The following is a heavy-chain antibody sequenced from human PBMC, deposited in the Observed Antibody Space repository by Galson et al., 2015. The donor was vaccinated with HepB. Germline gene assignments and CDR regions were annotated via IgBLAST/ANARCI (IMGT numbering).Heavy chain of an antibody. V-gene: IGHV1-18*01. Sequence: SVKVSCKASGYTFTNYGITWVRQAPGQGLEWMGWISTYNGNTNYAQNLQGRVTMTTDTSTSTAYMELRSLKSDDTAVYFCARSTVTTTSDWFDPWGQGALVTVSS. D-gene: IGHD4-11*01. J-gene: IGHJ5*02. CDR3: ARSTVTTTSDWFDP. CDR1: GYTFTNYG. CDR2: ISTYNGNT.